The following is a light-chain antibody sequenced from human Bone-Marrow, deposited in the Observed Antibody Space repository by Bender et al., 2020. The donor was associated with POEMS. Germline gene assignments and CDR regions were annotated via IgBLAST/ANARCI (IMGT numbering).Light chain of an antibody. CDR2: SSH. V-gene: IGLV1-44*01. CDR1: SSNIGAHA. Sequence: QSVLTQPPSASGTPGQRVTISCSGGSSNIGAHAVNWYQHLPGTAPKLLIHSSHRRPSEVPDRFSGSRSGTSASLAISGLQSEDEADYYCAVWDESLNGWVFGGGTKLTVL. J-gene: IGLJ3*02. CDR3: AVWDESLNGWV.